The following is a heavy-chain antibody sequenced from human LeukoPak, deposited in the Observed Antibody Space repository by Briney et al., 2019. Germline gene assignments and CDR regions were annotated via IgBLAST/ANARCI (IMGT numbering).Heavy chain of an antibody. CDR3: ARGYCSGGSCYVNWFDP. D-gene: IGHD2-15*01. CDR1: SGSISSSNYY. V-gene: IGHV4-39*01. CDR2: IYYSRST. Sequence: SETLSLTCTVSSGSISSSNYYWGWIRQPPGKGLEWIGSIYYSRSTYYNPSLKSRVTISVDTSKNQFSLKLTSVTAADTAVYYCARGYCSGGSCYVNWFDPWGQGTLVTVSS. J-gene: IGHJ5*02.